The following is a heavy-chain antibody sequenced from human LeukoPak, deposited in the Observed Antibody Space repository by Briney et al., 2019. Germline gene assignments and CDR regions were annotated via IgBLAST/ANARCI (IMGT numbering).Heavy chain of an antibody. Sequence: SETLSLTCTVSGGSISSYYWSWIRQPPGKGLEWIGYIYYSGSTNYNPSLKSRVTISVDTSKNQFSLKLSSVTAADTAVYYCAKTAVDIVVVPAARGYFDYWGQGTLVTVSS. J-gene: IGHJ4*02. D-gene: IGHD2-2*03. V-gene: IGHV4-59*01. CDR3: AKTAVDIVVVPAARGYFDY. CDR1: GGSISSYY. CDR2: IYYSGST.